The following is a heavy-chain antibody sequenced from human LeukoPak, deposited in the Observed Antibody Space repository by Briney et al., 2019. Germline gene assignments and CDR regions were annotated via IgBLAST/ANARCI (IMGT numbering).Heavy chain of an antibody. J-gene: IGHJ4*02. CDR1: GFTFDSHG. CDR3: ARTRSSWGYSGADY. Sequence: GGSLRLSCAASGFTFDSHGMTWVRQAPGKGLEWVSGLNWNGGSTGYADSLQGRFTISRDNAKNSLYLQMTSLRADDTARYYCARTRSSWGYSGADYWGQGTLVTVSS. D-gene: IGHD1-26*01. CDR2: LNWNGGST. V-gene: IGHV3-20*04.